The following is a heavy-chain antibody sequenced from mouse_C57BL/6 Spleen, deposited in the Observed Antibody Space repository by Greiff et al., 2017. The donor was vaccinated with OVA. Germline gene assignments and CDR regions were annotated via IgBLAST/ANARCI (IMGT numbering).Heavy chain of an antibody. Sequence: EVKLVESGGGLVKPGGSLKLSCAASGFTFSSYAMSWVRQTPEKRLEWVATISDGGSYTYYPDNVKGRFTISRDNAKNNLYLQMSHLKSEDTAMYYCARDRDYSNSYYGDYWGQGTTLTVSS. CDR2: ISDGGSYT. CDR3: ARDRDYSNSYYGDY. J-gene: IGHJ2*01. V-gene: IGHV5-4*01. CDR1: GFTFSSYA. D-gene: IGHD2-5*01.